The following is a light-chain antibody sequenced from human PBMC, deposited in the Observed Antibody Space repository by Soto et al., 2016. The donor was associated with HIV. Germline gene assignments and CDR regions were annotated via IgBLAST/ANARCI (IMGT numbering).Light chain of an antibody. V-gene: IGKV1-8*01. J-gene: IGKJ1*01. CDR1: EGISSY. CDR2: DAS. CDR3: QQYYSYPWT. Sequence: AIRMTQSPSSLSASTGDRVTITCRASEGISSYLAWYQQKPGKAPQLLIYDASTLKSGVPSRFSGSGSGTDLTLTIRGLQSEDFATCYCQQYYSYPWTFGQGTKVEMK.